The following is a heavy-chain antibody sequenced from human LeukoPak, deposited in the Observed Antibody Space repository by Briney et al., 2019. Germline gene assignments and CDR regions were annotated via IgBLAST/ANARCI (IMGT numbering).Heavy chain of an antibody. CDR3: AKGIYSSGWSYFDY. J-gene: IGHJ4*01. Sequence: QPGGSLRLSCAASGFTFSNPAMSWVRQAPGKGLEWVSTLSGSGITTYYADSVKGRFTISRDNSKNTLYLQMNSLRAEDTAVYYCAKGIYSSGWSYFDYWGHGTLVTVSS. CDR2: LSGSGITT. CDR1: GFTFSNPA. V-gene: IGHV3-23*01. D-gene: IGHD6-19*01.